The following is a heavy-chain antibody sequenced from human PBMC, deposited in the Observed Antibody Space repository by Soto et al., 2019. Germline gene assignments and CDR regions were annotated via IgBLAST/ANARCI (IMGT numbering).Heavy chain of an antibody. CDR3: VKDDGGYPSTAPH. Sequence: GGSLRLSCAASGITISNYPMSWVRQAPGKGLDWVSGISGSGDRTYYTDSAKGRFSISKDISKNSLSLQLDSLGVEDTAVYFCVKDDGGYPSTAPHWGQGTLVTVSS. CDR1: GITISNYP. V-gene: IGHV3-23*01. CDR2: ISGSGDRT. J-gene: IGHJ4*02. D-gene: IGHD3-22*01.